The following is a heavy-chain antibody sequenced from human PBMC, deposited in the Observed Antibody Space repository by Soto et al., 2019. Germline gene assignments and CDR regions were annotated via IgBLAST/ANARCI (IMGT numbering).Heavy chain of an antibody. CDR3: ADSGRDVLGYDCKDTEGLEI. J-gene: IGHJ3*02. CDR1: GGTFSNFA. CDR2: IIPLFNVA. Sequence: QVQLVQSGPEVKKPGSSVKVSCEASGGTFSNFAVNWVRQAPGQGLEWVGGIIPLFNVAKYAQKFEGRVTIVADDSTSTAYMDLSSLRSDDTAVYYCADSGRDVLGYDCKDTEGLEIWGQGTMVTVSS. D-gene: IGHD2-21*02. V-gene: IGHV1-69*01.